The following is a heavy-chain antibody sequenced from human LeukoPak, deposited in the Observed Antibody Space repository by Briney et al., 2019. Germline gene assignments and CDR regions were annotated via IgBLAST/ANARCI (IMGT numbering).Heavy chain of an antibody. CDR3: ARVAHLVVTAIDGGY. CDR1: GFTFSSYG. CDR2: IRYDGSNK. V-gene: IGHV3-30*02. J-gene: IGHJ4*02. D-gene: IGHD2-21*02. Sequence: PGGSLRLSCAASGFTFSSYGMHWVRQAPGKGLEWVAFIRYDGSNKYYADSVKGRFTISRDNAKNSLYLQMNSLRAEDTAVYYCARVAHLVVTAIDGGYWGQGTLVTVSS.